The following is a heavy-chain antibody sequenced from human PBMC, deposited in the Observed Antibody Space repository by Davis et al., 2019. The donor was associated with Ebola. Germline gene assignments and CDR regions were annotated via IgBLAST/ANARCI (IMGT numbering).Heavy chain of an antibody. CDR2: ITGSGLYI. Sequence: GGSLRLSCAASGFTFSGYTMNWVRQAPGKGLEWVSSITGSGLYIYYADAVKGRFTVSRDNSDNTLFLHMNSLRVEDTAVYYCAKGLHVSMVRYFDSWGQGTLVTVSS. D-gene: IGHD4/OR15-4a*01. J-gene: IGHJ4*02. V-gene: IGHV3-21*04. CDR3: AKGLHVSMVRYFDS. CDR1: GFTFSGYT.